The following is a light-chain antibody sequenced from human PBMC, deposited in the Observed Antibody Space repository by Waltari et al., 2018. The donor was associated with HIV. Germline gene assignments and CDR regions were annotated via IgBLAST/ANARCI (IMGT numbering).Light chain of an antibody. J-gene: IGLJ2*01. CDR3: AAWDDSLNGPL. CDR2: SNN. Sequence: QSVLPQPPSASGTPAQRVTISSSGSSSNIGSTNLHWYQQLPGTAPKLLIHSNNQRPSGVPDRFSGSKSGTSGSLAISGLQPEDEADYYCAAWDDSLNGPLFGGGTKVTVL. CDR1: SSNIGSTN. V-gene: IGLV1-44*01.